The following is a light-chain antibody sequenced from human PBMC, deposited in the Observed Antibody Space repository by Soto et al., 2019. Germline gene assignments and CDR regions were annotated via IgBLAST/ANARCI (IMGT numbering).Light chain of an antibody. CDR2: RVS. J-gene: IGKJ1*01. V-gene: IGKV2-30*02. Sequence: DIVMTQSPLSLPVTLGQPASISCRSSQSLVHGDGNTYLNWYLQRPGQSPRRLIYRVSNRDSGVPDRFSGSGSGTDFTLKISRVEAEDVGVYYCIQGTYRRTFGQGTKVEIK. CDR1: QSLVHGDGNTY. CDR3: IQGTYRRT.